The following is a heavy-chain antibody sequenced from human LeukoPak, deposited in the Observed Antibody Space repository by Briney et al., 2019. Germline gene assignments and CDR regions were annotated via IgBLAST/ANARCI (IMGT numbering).Heavy chain of an antibody. CDR1: GYSFTNYW. V-gene: IGHV5-51*01. D-gene: IGHD6-13*01. Sequence: GESLKISCKASGYSFTNYWIGWVRQMPGKGLEWMGIVYPGDSDTKYSPSFQGQVTISADKSISTAYLQWSSLKASDTATYYCARPSITYSSSWYGEFYFDYWGQGTLVTVSS. J-gene: IGHJ4*02. CDR2: VYPGDSDT. CDR3: ARPSITYSSSWYGEFYFDY.